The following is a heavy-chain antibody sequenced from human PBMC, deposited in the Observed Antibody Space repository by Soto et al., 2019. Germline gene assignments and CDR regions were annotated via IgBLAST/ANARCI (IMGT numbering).Heavy chain of an antibody. J-gene: IGHJ5*02. V-gene: IGHV1-8*01. Sequence: QVQLVQSGAEVKKPGASVKVSCKASGYTFTSYDINWVRQATGQGLEWMGWINPNSGNTGYAQKYKGRVLMTRKTSISTAYMELSSLRSEGTAVYYCARVSWLVNWFDPWGQGTLVTVSS. CDR2: INPNSGNT. CDR3: ARVSWLVNWFDP. D-gene: IGHD6-19*01. CDR1: GYTFTSYD.